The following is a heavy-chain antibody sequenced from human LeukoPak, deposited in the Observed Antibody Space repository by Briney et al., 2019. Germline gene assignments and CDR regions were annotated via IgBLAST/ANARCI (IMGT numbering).Heavy chain of an antibody. Sequence: SQTLSLTCTVSGGSISSGSYYWSWIRQPAGMGLEWIGRIYTSGSTNYNPSLKSRVTISVDTSKNQFSLKLSSVTAADTAVYYCASVGDYVSYWGQGTLVTVSS. J-gene: IGHJ4*02. CDR1: GGSISSGSYY. V-gene: IGHV4-61*02. CDR3: ASVGDYVSY. CDR2: IYTSGST. D-gene: IGHD4-17*01.